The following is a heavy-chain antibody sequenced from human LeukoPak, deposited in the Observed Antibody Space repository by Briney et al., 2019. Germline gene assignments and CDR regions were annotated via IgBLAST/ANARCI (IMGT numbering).Heavy chain of an antibody. CDR2: ISAYNGNT. CDR1: GYTFTNYG. V-gene: IGHV1-18*01. J-gene: IGHJ6*02. D-gene: IGHD2-2*01. Sequence: ASVKVSCKASGYTFTNYGINWVRQAPGHGLEWMGWISAYNGNTNYAQKLQDRVTMTTDTSTSTAYMELRSLRSDDTAVYYCARGCGTTSCSYYYGMDVWGQGTTVTVSS. CDR3: ARGCGTTSCSYYYGMDV.